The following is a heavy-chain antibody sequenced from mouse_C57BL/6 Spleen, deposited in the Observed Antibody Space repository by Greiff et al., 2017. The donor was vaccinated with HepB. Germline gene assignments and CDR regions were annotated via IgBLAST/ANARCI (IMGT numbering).Heavy chain of an antibody. D-gene: IGHD1-1*01. J-gene: IGHJ4*01. CDR2: IYPGSGST. Sequence: QVQLQQPGAELVKPGASVKMSCKASGYTFPRYWVTWVKQRPGQGLGWIGDIYPGSGSTNYNEKFKSKATLTVDTSSSTAYMQLSSLTSEDSAVYYCAREGTTVPHYYAMDYWGQGTSVTVSS. CDR1: GYTFPRYW. CDR3: AREGTTVPHYYAMDY. V-gene: IGHV1-55*01.